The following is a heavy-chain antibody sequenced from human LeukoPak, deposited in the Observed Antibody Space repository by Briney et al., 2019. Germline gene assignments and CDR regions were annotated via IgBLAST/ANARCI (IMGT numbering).Heavy chain of an antibody. CDR2: LYSDGNT. CDR3: ARGVEPLATNTLAY. V-gene: IGHV3-53*01. D-gene: IGHD1-14*01. CDR1: GFTVITND. J-gene: IGHJ4*02. Sequence: GASVRLSCAASGFTVITNDMTWVRQAPGKGLEWVSVLYSDGNTKYADSVQGRFTISRDNSKNTLYLEMNSLSPDDTAVYYCARGVEPLATNTLAYWGQGTLVTASS.